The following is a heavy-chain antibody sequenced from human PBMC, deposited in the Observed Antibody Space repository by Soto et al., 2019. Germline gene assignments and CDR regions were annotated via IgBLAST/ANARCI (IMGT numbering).Heavy chain of an antibody. J-gene: IGHJ4*02. D-gene: IGHD3-16*01. CDR2: IDWGNNE. CDR3: AQNSRGTMGPFAY. Sequence: SGPTLVNPTQTLTLTCTFSGFSLNTSLMCVSWIRQPPGKALERLALIDWGNNEYYSTSMKTRLTISKDTSKNRVVFTMTNMDRMDTGTYYCAQNSRGTMGPFAYWGSGTLVTVSS. CDR1: GFSLNTSLMC. V-gene: IGHV2-70*12.